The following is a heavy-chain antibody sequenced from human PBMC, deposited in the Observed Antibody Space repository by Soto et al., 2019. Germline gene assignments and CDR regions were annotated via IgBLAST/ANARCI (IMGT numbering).Heavy chain of an antibody. J-gene: IGHJ4*02. D-gene: IGHD3-22*01. CDR1: GFSLSTSGVG. CDR3: AHSGYYDSSGYYGFDY. V-gene: IGHV2-5*02. Sequence: QITLKESGPTLGKPTQTLTLPCTFSGFSLSTSGVGVGWFRQPPGKALDWLALIYWDDDKRYSPSLKSRLTITKDTSKNQVVLTMTNMDPVDTATYYCAHSGYYDSSGYYGFDYWGQGTLVTVSS. CDR2: IYWDDDK.